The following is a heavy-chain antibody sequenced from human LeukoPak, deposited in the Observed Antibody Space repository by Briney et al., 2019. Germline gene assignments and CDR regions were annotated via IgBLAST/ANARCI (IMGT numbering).Heavy chain of an antibody. CDR1: AFTFANYW. V-gene: IGHV3-7*01. J-gene: IGHJ4*02. Sequence: GGSLRLSCAASAFTFANYWMSWVRQAPGKGLEWVANIKQDGSEKFYVDSVKGRLTISKDNAKNSLYLQMNSLRVEDTAVYYCARVQGSSGPGIFEDWGQGTLVTVSS. D-gene: IGHD6-19*01. CDR2: IKQDGSEK. CDR3: ARVQGSSGPGIFED.